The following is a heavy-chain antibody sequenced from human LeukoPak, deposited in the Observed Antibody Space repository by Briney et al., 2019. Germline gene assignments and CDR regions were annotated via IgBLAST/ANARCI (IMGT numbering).Heavy chain of an antibody. D-gene: IGHD3-22*01. V-gene: IGHV4-34*01. Sequence: SETLSLTCAVSGGSFSGYYWYWIRQPPGKGLEWIGEINHGESTNYNPSLKSRATLSVDTSKNQFSLKLTSVTAADTAVYYCARGRTYYYGTSGYYPTIYYGMDVWGQGTTVIVSS. CDR3: ARGRTYYYGTSGYYPTIYYGMDV. CDR2: INHGEST. J-gene: IGHJ6*02. CDR1: GGSFSGYY.